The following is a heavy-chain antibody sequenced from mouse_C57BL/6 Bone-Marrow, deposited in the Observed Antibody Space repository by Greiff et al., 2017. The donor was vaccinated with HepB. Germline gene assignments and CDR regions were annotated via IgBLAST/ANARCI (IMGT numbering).Heavy chain of an antibody. CDR3: ARGGGGHWYFDV. V-gene: IGHV1-59*01. J-gene: IGHJ1*03. CDR2: IDPSDSYT. Sequence: VQLQQPGAELVRPGTSVKLSCKASGYTFTSYWMHWVKQRPGQGLEWIGVIDPSDSYTNYNQKFKGKATLTVDTSSSTAYMQFSSLTSEDSAVYYGARGGGGHWYFDVWGTGTTVTVSS. CDR1: GYTFTSYW.